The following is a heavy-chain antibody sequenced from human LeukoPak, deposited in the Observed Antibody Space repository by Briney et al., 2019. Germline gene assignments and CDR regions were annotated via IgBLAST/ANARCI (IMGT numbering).Heavy chain of an antibody. CDR3: AKVTMVRGVENYYMDV. Sequence: SVKVSCKASGGTFSSYAISWVRQAPGQGLEWMGGIIPIFGTANCAQKFQGRVTITTDESTSTAYMELSSLRSEDTAVYYCAKVTMVRGVENYYMDVWGKGTTVTVSS. J-gene: IGHJ6*03. CDR1: GGTFSSYA. V-gene: IGHV1-69*05. D-gene: IGHD3-10*01. CDR2: IIPIFGTA.